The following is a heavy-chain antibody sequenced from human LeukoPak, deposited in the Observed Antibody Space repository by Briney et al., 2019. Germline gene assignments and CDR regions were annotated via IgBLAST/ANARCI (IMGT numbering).Heavy chain of an antibody. CDR3: AHGDEGSRPVDAFDI. D-gene: IGHD5-24*01. V-gene: IGHV3-23*01. Sequence: GGSLRLSCAASGFTVSSNYMSWVRQAPGKGLEWVSAISGSGGSTYYADSVKGRFTISRDNSKNTLYLQMNSLRVEDTAVYYCAHGDEGSRPVDAFDIWGQGTMVTVSS. CDR1: GFTVSSNY. CDR2: ISGSGGST. J-gene: IGHJ3*02.